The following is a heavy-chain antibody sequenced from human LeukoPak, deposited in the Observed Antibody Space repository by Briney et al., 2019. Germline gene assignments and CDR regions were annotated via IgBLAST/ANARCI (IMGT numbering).Heavy chain of an antibody. CDR1: GGSSSGYY. CDR2: INHSGST. Sequence: PSETLSLTCAVYGGSSSGYYWSWIRQPPGKGLEWIGEINHSGSTNYNPSLKSRVTISVDTSKNQFSLKLSSVTAADTAVYVCARVGTSGIRFDYWGQGTLVTVSS. V-gene: IGHV4-34*01. CDR3: ARVGTSGIRFDY. D-gene: IGHD1/OR15-1a*01. J-gene: IGHJ4*02.